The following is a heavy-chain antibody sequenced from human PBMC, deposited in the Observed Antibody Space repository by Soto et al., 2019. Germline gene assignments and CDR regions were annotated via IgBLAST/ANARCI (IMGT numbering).Heavy chain of an antibody. CDR1: GDSMSSSNW. CDR3: ARAPGPRFGEPMAGYYGMDV. CDR2: AHHSGRT. V-gene: IGHV4-4*02. J-gene: IGHJ6*02. D-gene: IGHD3-16*01. Sequence: PSETLSLTCTVSGDSMSSSNWWNWVRQPPGKGLEWIGEAHHSGRTNYNPSLKSRVTISVDTSKNQFSLKLSSVTAADTAVYYCARAPGPRFGEPMAGYYGMDVWGQGTTVTVSS.